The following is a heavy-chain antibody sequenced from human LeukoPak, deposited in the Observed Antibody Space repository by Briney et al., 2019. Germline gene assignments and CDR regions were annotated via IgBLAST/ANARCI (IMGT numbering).Heavy chain of an antibody. D-gene: IGHD3-10*01. CDR2: IYYSGST. V-gene: IGHV4-59*01. CDR3: ARAGIYYGSGDAFDI. Sequence: PSETLSLTCTVSGGSISSYYWSWIRQPPGKGLEWIGYIYYSGSTNYNPSLKSRVTISVDTSKNQFSLKLRSVTAADTAVYYCARAGIYYGSGDAFDIWGQGTMVTVSS. CDR1: GGSISSYY. J-gene: IGHJ3*02.